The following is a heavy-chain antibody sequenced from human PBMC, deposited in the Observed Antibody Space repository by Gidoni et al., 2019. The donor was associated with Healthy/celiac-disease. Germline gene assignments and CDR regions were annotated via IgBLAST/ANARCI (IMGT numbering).Heavy chain of an antibody. J-gene: IGHJ6*03. D-gene: IGHD3-10*01. CDR2: IYYSGST. V-gene: IGHV4-59*01. CDR1: GGSISSYY. Sequence: QVQLQESGPGLVKPSETLSLTCTVSGGSISSYYWSWIRQPPGKGLEWIGYIYYSGSTNYNPSLKSRVTISVDTSKNQFSLKLSSVTAADTAVYYCAGNALYGSGSYYYYYMDVWGKGTTVTVSS. CDR3: AGNALYGSGSYYYYYMDV.